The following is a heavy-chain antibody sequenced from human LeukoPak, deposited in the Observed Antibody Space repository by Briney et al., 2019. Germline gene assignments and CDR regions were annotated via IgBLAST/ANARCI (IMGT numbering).Heavy chain of an antibody. V-gene: IGHV3-33*06. Sequence: GGSLRLSCAASGLNFNDNNMDWVRQAPGKGLEWVAVIWDDGSNKYYAESVKGRFTISRDISKNMLYLQMNSLRVEDTPVYYCAKERGGQDWDFDLWGRGTLVTVSS. J-gene: IGHJ2*01. CDR3: AKERGGQDWDFDL. CDR1: GLNFNDNN. CDR2: IWDDGSNK. D-gene: IGHD3-10*01.